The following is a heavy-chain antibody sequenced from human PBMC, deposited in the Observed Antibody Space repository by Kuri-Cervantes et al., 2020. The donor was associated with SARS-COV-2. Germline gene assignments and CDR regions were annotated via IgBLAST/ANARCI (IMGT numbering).Heavy chain of an antibody. CDR3: AKRPDTSGRRLENFDY. V-gene: IGHV3-33*06. Sequence: GESLKISCAASGFTFSSYGMHWVRQAPGKGLEWVAVIWYDGSNKYYADSVKGRFTISRDNSKNTLYLQMNSPRAEDTAVYYCAKRPDTSGRRLENFDYWGKGTRVTVSS. CDR1: GFTFSSYG. J-gene: IGHJ4*02. D-gene: IGHD2-15*01. CDR2: IWYDGSNK.